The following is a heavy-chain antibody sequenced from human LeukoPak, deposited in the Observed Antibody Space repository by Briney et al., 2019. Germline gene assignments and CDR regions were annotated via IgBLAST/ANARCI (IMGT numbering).Heavy chain of an antibody. Sequence: ASVKVSCKASGYTFTAYYMHWVRQAPGQRLEWMGIINPSGGSTTYAQKFQGRVTMTGDTSTSTVYMELSSLRSEETAVYFCARDGDENSSSWSWFDPWGKGTLVTVSS. CDR2: INPSGGST. CDR1: GYTFTAYY. V-gene: IGHV1-46*01. J-gene: IGHJ5*02. CDR3: ARDGDENSSSWSWFDP. D-gene: IGHD6-13*01.